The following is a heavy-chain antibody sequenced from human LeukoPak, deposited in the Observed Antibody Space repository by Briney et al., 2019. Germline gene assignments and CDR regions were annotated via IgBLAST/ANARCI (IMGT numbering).Heavy chain of an antibody. Sequence: HPGGSLRLSCAASGFTFSSYSMNWVRQDPRKGLEWLSTVSGRGDSTYYAESVKGRFTISRDTSKNTVYLQMNSLRAEDTALYYCAKGYRRGWYVGGNFDYWGQGTPVTVSS. CDR1: GFTFSSYS. CDR2: VSGRGDST. V-gene: IGHV3-23*01. J-gene: IGHJ4*02. D-gene: IGHD6-19*01. CDR3: AKGYRRGWYVGGNFDY.